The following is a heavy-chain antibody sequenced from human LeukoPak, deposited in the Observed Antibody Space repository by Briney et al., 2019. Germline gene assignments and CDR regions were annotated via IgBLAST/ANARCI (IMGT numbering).Heavy chain of an antibody. Sequence: GGSLRLSCAASGFTFSSYAMSWVRQAPGKGLEWVSLIYSGGSTYYAASVKGRFTISRDNSKNTLYLQMNSLRPEDTAVYYCAKGYNYAYEYWGQGTLVTVSS. D-gene: IGHD5-18*01. CDR1: GFTFSSYA. J-gene: IGHJ4*02. V-gene: IGHV3-23*03. CDR2: IYSGGST. CDR3: AKGYNYAYEY.